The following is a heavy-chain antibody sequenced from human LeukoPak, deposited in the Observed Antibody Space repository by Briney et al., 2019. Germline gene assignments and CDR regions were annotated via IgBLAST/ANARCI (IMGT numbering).Heavy chain of an antibody. J-gene: IGHJ4*02. CDR3: ARDMEVY. D-gene: IGHD2-15*01. V-gene: IGHV4-34*01. Sequence: GKGLEWIGEINHSGSTNYTPSLKSRVTISVDTSKNQFSLKLSSVTAADTAVYYCARDMEVYWGQGTLVTVSS. CDR2: INHSGST.